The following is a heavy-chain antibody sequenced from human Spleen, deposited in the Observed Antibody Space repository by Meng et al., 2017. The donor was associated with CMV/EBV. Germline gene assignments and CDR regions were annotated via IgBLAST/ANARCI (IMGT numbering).Heavy chain of an antibody. D-gene: IGHD4-17*01. CDR1: GGTFSNYG. Sequence: SVKVSCKAPGGTFSNYGITWVRQAPGQGLEWMGGIIPIFGTANYAQKFQGRVTFTTDESTSTAYMEVSSLRSEDTAVYYCARVSVRDYGDPYYYGMDVWGLGTTVTVSS. J-gene: IGHJ6*02. V-gene: IGHV1-69*05. CDR2: IIPIFGTA. CDR3: ARVSVRDYGDPYYYGMDV.